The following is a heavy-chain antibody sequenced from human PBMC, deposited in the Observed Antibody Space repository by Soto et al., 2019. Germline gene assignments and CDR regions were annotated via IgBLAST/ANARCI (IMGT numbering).Heavy chain of an antibody. CDR2: IKTKTDGGTT. J-gene: IGHJ6*02. Sequence: EVQLVESGGGLVKPGGSLRLSCAASEFTFSNAWMRWVRQAPGKGLEWVGRIKTKTDGGTTDYAAPVKGRFTISRDDSKNTLSLQMNSLKTEDTAVYYCTTGVTSRGMDVWGQGTTVTVSS. D-gene: IGHD2-21*02. V-gene: IGHV3-15*01. CDR1: EFTFSNAW. CDR3: TTGVTSRGMDV.